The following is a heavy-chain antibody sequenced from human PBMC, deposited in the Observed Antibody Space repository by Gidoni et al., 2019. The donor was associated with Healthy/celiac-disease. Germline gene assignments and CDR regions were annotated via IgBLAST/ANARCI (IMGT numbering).Heavy chain of an antibody. J-gene: IGHJ3*02. D-gene: IGHD6-19*01. Sequence: QVQLVESGGGVVQPGRSLRLSCAASGFTFSSYGMHWVRQAPGKGLEWVAVIWYDGSNKYYADSVKGRFTISRDNSKNTLYLQMNSLRAEDTAVYYCARDVYSSGWRDDAFDIWGQGTMVTVSS. V-gene: IGHV3-33*08. CDR1: GFTFSSYG. CDR3: ARDVYSSGWRDDAFDI. CDR2: IWYDGSNK.